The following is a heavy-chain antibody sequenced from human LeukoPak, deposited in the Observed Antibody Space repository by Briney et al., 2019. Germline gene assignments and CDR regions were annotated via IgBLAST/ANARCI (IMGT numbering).Heavy chain of an antibody. CDR2: ISSDGRVE. CDR3: ARDTLNGPFVISLDY. J-gene: IGHJ4*02. D-gene: IGHD3-9*01. Sequence: PGGSLRLSCAASGFSSASYEMNWVRQAPGKGLEWVSHISSDGRVETYLDSVRGRFTMSRDNAKDLLFLQMSGLRADDTAVYYCARDTLNGPFVISLDYWGQGALVTVSS. CDR1: GFSSASYE. V-gene: IGHV3-48*03.